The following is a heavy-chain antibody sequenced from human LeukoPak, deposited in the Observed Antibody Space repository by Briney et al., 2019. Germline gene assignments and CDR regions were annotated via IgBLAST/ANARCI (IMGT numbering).Heavy chain of an antibody. J-gene: IGHJ5*02. CDR2: ISSSSGTI. CDR1: GFTFSSYS. V-gene: IGHV3-48*01. CDR3: AREDDYSGSYYINWFDP. D-gene: IGHD1-26*01. Sequence: GGSLRLSCAASGFTFSSYSMNWVRQAPGKGLEWVSYISSSSGTIYYADSVKGRFTISRDNAKNSLYLQMNSLRAEDTAVYYCAREDDYSGSYYINWFDPWGQGILVTVSS.